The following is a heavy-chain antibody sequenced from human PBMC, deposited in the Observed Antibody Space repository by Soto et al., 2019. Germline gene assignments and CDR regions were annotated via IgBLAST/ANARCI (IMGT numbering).Heavy chain of an antibody. J-gene: IGHJ5*02. V-gene: IGHV2-5*02. CDR1: GFSLSTSGVG. CDR2: IYWDDDK. CDR3: AQTYYDFWSGYPSPYNWFDP. D-gene: IGHD3-3*01. Sequence: QITLKESGPTLVKPTQTLTLTCTFSGFSLSTSGVGVGWIRQPPGKALEWLALIYWDDDKRYSPSLKSRLTTNKYTSKNQVVLTMTNMDPVDTATYYCAQTYYDFWSGYPSPYNWFDPWGQGTLVTVSS.